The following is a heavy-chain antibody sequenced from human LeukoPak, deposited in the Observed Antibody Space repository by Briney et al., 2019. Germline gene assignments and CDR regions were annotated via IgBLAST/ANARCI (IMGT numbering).Heavy chain of an antibody. CDR2: INYDGSST. J-gene: IGHJ4*02. Sequence: GGSLRLSCAASGFTFSSYYMHWVRQAPGKGLVWVSRINYDGSSTSYADSVKGRFTISRDNAKNTLYLQMNSLRAEDTAVYYCTRNWGSDYWGQGTLVTVSS. CDR1: GFTFSSYY. V-gene: IGHV3-74*01. D-gene: IGHD7-27*01. CDR3: TRNWGSDY.